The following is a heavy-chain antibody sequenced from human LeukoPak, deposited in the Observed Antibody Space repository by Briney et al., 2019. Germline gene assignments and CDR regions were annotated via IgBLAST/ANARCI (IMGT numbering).Heavy chain of an antibody. J-gene: IGHJ6*03. CDR1: GGSFSSYY. CDR3: ARHKDYYYSYMDV. CDR2: IYYSGST. V-gene: IGHV4-39*01. Sequence: SETLSLTCAVYGGSFSSYYWGWIRQPPGKGLEWIGTIYYSGSTYYNPSLTSRVTISVDTSKNQFSLKLSSVTAADTAVYYCARHKDYYYSYMDVWGKGTTVTISS.